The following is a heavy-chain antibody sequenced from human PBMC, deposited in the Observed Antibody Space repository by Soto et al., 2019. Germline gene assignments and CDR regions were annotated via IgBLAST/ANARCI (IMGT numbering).Heavy chain of an antibody. CDR2: IYYSGST. Sequence: QLQLQESGPGLVKPSETLSLTCTVSGGSISSSSYYWGWIRQPPGKGLEWIGSIYYSGSTYYNPSLKSAVTISVDTSKNQFSLKLSSVTAADTAVYYCAGGNDYGDSAGYYYYYYYGMDVWGQGTTVTVSS. CDR3: AGGNDYGDSAGYYYYYYYGMDV. J-gene: IGHJ6*02. D-gene: IGHD4-17*01. CDR1: GGSISSSSYY. V-gene: IGHV4-39*01.